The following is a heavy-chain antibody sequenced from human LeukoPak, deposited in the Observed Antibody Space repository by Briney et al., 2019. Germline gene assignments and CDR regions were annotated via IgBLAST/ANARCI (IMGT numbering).Heavy chain of an antibody. D-gene: IGHD2-15*01. J-gene: IGHJ4*02. CDR2: INHSGST. CDR3: ARVSCSGGSCYEDY. V-gene: IGHV4-34*01. CDR1: GGSFSGYY. Sequence: SETLSLTCAVYGGSFSGYYWSWIRQPPGKGLEWIGEINHSGSTNYNPSLKSRVTISVDTSKNQFSLKLSSVTAADTAVYYCARVSCSGGSCYEDYWGQGTLVTVSS.